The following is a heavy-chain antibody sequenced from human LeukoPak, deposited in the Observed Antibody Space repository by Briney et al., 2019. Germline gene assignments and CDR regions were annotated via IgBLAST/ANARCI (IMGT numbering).Heavy chain of an antibody. CDR1: GFTFSSYA. CDR2: ISYDGSNK. Sequence: PGGSLRLSCAASGFTFSSYAMHWVRQAPGKGLEWVAVISYDGSNKYYADSVKGRFTISRDNSKSTLYLQMNSLRAEDTAVYYCARDYRGSGWYVPFRYWGQGTLVTVSS. V-gene: IGHV3-30-3*01. J-gene: IGHJ4*02. D-gene: IGHD6-19*01. CDR3: ARDYRGSGWYVPFRY.